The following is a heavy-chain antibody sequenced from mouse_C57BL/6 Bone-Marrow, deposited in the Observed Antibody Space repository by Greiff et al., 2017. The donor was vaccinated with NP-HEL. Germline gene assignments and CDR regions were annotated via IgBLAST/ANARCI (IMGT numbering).Heavy chain of an antibody. D-gene: IGHD1-1*01. V-gene: IGHV7-1*01. Sequence: DVHLVESGGGLVQSGRSLRLSCATSGFTFSDFYMEWVRQAPGKGLEWIAASRNKANDYTTEYSASVKGRFIVSRDTSQSILYLQMNALRAEDTAIYYCARDDYDGYWYFDVWGTGTTVTVSS. J-gene: IGHJ1*03. CDR1: GFTFSDFY. CDR2: SRNKANDYTT. CDR3: ARDDYDGYWYFDV.